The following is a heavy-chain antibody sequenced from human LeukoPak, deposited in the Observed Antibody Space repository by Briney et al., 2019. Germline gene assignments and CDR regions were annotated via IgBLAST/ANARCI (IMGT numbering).Heavy chain of an antibody. J-gene: IGHJ4*02. CDR1: GYSFTAYG. CDR2: ISFNT. Sequence: PGGSLRLSCAASGYSFTAYGMGWARQAPGEGPEWVAAISFNTRYPDSVKGRFTISSGNSKNTLYLQMNNLRAEDTAVYYCVRGHADYYFTIDFYGQGTLVTVSS. CDR3: VRGHADYYFTIDF. V-gene: IGHV3-23*01. D-gene: IGHD2/OR15-2a*01.